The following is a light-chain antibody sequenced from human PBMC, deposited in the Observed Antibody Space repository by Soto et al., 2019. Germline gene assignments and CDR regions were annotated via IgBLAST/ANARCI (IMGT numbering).Light chain of an antibody. CDR3: QQYGSSIT. J-gene: IGKJ5*01. CDR2: GTS. V-gene: IGKV3-20*01. CDR1: QSVPRSY. Sequence: EIVLTQSPGTLSLSPGERATLPCSASQSVPRSYLAWYQQKPGQAPRLLIYGTSSRATGIPDRFSGSGSGTDFTLTISRLEPEDFAVFYCQQYGSSITFGQGTRLEIK.